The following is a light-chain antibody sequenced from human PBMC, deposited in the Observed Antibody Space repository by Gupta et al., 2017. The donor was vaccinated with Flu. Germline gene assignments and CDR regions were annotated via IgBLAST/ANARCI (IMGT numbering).Light chain of an antibody. Sequence: DIQMTQSPSSLSASPGDRDTITCRASQFIDTYLNWFQQKRGKAPKLLISAASTLETGVAPRFSGSGSGTDFTLTISDLQPEDFATYCCQQTVHAPRTFGRGTTLEIK. CDR1: QFIDTY. CDR3: QQTVHAPRT. CDR2: AAS. J-gene: IGKJ1*01. V-gene: IGKV1-39*01.